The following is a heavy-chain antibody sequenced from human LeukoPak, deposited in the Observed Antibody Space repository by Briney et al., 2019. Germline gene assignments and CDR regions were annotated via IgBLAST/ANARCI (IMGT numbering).Heavy chain of an antibody. CDR2: INHSGST. CDR3: ARAATTESYYDYVWGSYRIFDY. D-gene: IGHD3-16*01. Sequence: SETLSLTCAVYGGSFSGYYWSWIRQPPGKGLEWIGEINHSGSTNYNPSLKSRVTISVDKSKNQFSLKLSSVTAADTAVYYCARAATTESYYDYVWGSYRIFDYWGQGTLVTVSS. J-gene: IGHJ4*02. V-gene: IGHV4-34*01. CDR1: GGSFSGYY.